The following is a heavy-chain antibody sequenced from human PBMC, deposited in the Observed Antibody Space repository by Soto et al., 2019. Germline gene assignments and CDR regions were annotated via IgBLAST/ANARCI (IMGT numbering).Heavy chain of an antibody. Sequence: SETLSLTCTVSGGSISSYYWSWIRQPAGKGLEWIGRIYTSGSTNYNPSLKSRVTMSVDTSKNQFSLKLSSVTAADTAVYYCARDSPLVRGVYRWHNWFDPWGQGILVTVSS. J-gene: IGHJ5*02. D-gene: IGHD3-10*01. CDR1: GGSISSYY. V-gene: IGHV4-4*07. CDR3: ARDSPLVRGVYRWHNWFDP. CDR2: IYTSGST.